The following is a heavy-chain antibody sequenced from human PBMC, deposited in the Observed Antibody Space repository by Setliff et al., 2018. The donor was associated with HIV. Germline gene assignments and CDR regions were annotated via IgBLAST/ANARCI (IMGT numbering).Heavy chain of an antibody. Sequence: LSLTCAVSGDSIGTYSWHWLRQPPGKGLEWIGYIYGSGSTGYNPSLTSRVTMSTDTPNNRFALKLTSVTAADAAVYYCAKRAVQDGTVTSSNWFESWGQGTLVTVSS. J-gene: IGHJ5*01. CDR1: GDSIGTYS. CDR2: IYGSGST. D-gene: IGHD2-2*01. V-gene: IGHV4-4*09. CDR3: AKRAVQDGTVTSSNWFES.